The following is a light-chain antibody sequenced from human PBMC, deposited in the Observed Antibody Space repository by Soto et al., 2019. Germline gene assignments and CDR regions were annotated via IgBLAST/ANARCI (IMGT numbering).Light chain of an antibody. CDR3: QRRSSWPGT. CDR2: DAS. V-gene: IGKV3-11*01. Sequence: EIVLTQSPATLSLSPGERATLSCRASQRVSSYLAWYQQKPGQAPRLLIYDASNRATGIPARFSGSGSGTDFTLTISSLEPEDCAVYYCQRRSSWPGTFGPGTTGDIK. CDR1: QRVSSY. J-gene: IGKJ3*01.